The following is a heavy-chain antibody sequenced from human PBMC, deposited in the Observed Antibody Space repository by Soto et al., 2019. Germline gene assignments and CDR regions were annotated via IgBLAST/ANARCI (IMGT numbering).Heavy chain of an antibody. V-gene: IGHV1-3*01. CDR3: ARDRRLVAARPWWFDP. CDR2: INAGNGNT. D-gene: IGHD6-6*01. Sequence: GASVKVSCKASGYTFTSYAMHWVRQAPGQRLEWMGWINAGNGNTKYSQKFQGRVTITRDTSASTAYMELSSLRSEDTAVYYCARDRRLVAARPWWFDPWGQGTLVTVSS. J-gene: IGHJ5*02. CDR1: GYTFTSYA.